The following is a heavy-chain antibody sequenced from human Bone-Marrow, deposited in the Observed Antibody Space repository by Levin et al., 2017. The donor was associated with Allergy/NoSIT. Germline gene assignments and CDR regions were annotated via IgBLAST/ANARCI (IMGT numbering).Heavy chain of an antibody. J-gene: IGHJ4*02. Sequence: AASVKVSCKGSGYDFATYWIGWVRQLPGKGLEWMGIIYPGDSDTRYSPSFQGQVTISVDKSISTAYLQWSSLKASDTAMYYCARRVWKSAADYWGQGTLVTVSS. CDR1: GYDFATYW. V-gene: IGHV5-51*01. CDR3: ARRVWKSAADY. CDR2: IYPGDSDT. D-gene: IGHD6-13*01.